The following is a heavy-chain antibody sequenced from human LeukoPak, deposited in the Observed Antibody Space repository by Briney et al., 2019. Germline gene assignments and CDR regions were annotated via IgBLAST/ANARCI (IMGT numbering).Heavy chain of an antibody. CDR3: ARHPVVMPFDY. Sequence: SETLSLTCNVSGESISSHYWSWTRQSPGKGLEWIGYIYYSGSTYYNPSLKSRVTISVDTSKNQFSLKLSSVTAADTAVYYCARHPVVMPFDYWGQGTLVTVSS. J-gene: IGHJ4*02. D-gene: IGHD4-23*01. V-gene: IGHV4-59*04. CDR2: IYYSGST. CDR1: GESISSHY.